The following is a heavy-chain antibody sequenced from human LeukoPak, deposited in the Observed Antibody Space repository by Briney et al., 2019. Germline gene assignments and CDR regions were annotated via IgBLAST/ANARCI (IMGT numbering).Heavy chain of an antibody. CDR3: ARGHYGLDV. CDR1: GFTFSDYY. V-gene: IGHV3-11*01. CDR2: ISTSGSSI. Sequence: PGGSLRLSCAASGFTFSDYYISWIRQAPGKGLEWVSYISTSGSSIFYADSVKGRFSISRDNAKESLYLQMNSLRAEDTAIYYCARGHYGLDVWGQGTPVTVSS. J-gene: IGHJ6*02.